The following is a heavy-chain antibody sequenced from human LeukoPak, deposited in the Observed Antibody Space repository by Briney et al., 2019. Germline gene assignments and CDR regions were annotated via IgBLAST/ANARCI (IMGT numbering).Heavy chain of an antibody. J-gene: IGHJ6*03. CDR2: ISAYNGNT. Sequence: ASVKVSCKASGGTFSSYAISWVRQAPGQGLEWMGWISAYNGNTNYAQKLQGRVTMTTDTSTSTAYMELRSLRSDDTAVYYCARDSSIAVAGRGGDYMDVWGKGTTVTVSS. V-gene: IGHV1-18*01. CDR3: ARDSSIAVAGRGGDYMDV. D-gene: IGHD6-19*01. CDR1: GGTFSSYA.